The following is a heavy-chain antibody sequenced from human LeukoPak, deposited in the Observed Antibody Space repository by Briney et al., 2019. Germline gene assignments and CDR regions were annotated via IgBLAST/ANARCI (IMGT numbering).Heavy chain of an antibody. Sequence: GGALGLSCAASGFTFSSYSMNWVRQAPGKGLEWVSYISSSSSTIYYADSVKGRFTISRDNAKNSLYLQMNSLRAEDTAVYYCARAPGRATTDYWGQGTLVTVSS. CDR1: GFTFSSYS. J-gene: IGHJ4*02. CDR2: ISSSSSTI. V-gene: IGHV3-48*04. D-gene: IGHD1-26*01. CDR3: ARAPGRATTDY.